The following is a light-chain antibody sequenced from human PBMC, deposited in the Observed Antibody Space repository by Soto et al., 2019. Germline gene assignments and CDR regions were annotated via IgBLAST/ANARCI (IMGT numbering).Light chain of an antibody. CDR3: QHLNNYPYT. V-gene: IGKV1-9*01. CDR2: AAS. Sequence: DIQLTQSPSFLSASIGDTFTITCRASQDINNYLAWYQQRPGKAPKLLIYAASTLQSGVPSRFSGSGSATEFTLTISSLQPEDFATYYCQHLNNYPYTFGRGPRWIS. J-gene: IGKJ2*01. CDR1: QDINNY.